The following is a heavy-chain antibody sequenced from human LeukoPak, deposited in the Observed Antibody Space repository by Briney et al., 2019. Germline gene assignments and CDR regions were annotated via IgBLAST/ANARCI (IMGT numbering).Heavy chain of an antibody. D-gene: IGHD5-18*01. Sequence: PSETLSLTCTVSGGSISSYYWSWIRQPPGKGLEWIGYIYYSGSTNYNHSLRSRVTISVDTSKNQFSLKLSSVTAADTAVYYCASGSSAYSYGLFDYWGQGTLVTVSS. CDR1: GGSISSYY. CDR3: ASGSSAYSYGLFDY. V-gene: IGHV4-59*08. CDR2: IYYSGST. J-gene: IGHJ4*02.